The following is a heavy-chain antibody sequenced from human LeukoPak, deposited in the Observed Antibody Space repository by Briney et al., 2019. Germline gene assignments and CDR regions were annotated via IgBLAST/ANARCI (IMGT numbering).Heavy chain of an antibody. CDR3: ATTRPKLVGARLSYGMDV. D-gene: IGHD1-26*01. J-gene: IGHJ6*02. Sequence: GASVKVSCKVSGYTLTELSMHWVRQAPGKGLEWMGGFDPEDGETIYAQKFQGRVTMTEDTSTDTAYMELSSLRSEDTAVYYCATTRPKLVGARLSYGMDVWGQGTTVTVSS. V-gene: IGHV1-24*01. CDR1: GYTLTELS. CDR2: FDPEDGET.